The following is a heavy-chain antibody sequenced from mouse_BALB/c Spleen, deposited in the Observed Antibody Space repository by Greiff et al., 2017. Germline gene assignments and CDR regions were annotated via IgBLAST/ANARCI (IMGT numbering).Heavy chain of an antibody. Sequence: EVQVVESGGGLVQPGGSLKLSCAASGFTFSSYTMSWVRQTPEKRLEWVAYISNGGGSTYYPDTVKGRFTISRDNAKNTLYLQMSSLKSEDTAMYYCARDWAYWGQGTLVTVSA. CDR3: ARDWAY. V-gene: IGHV5-12-2*01. CDR1: GFTFSSYT. CDR2: ISNGGGST. J-gene: IGHJ3*01.